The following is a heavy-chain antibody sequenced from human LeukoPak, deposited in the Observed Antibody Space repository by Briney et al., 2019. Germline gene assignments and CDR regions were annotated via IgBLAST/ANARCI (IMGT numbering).Heavy chain of an antibody. Sequence: SGGSLRLSCAASGFTFSSYSMNWVRQAPGKGLEWVSSISSSSSYIYYADSVKGRFTISRDNAKNSLYLQMNSLRAEDTAVYYCARGLTGYSSSWYGYYFDYWGQGTLVTVSS. J-gene: IGHJ4*02. CDR2: ISSSSSYI. D-gene: IGHD6-13*01. CDR1: GFTFSSYS. CDR3: ARGLTGYSSSWYGYYFDY. V-gene: IGHV3-21*01.